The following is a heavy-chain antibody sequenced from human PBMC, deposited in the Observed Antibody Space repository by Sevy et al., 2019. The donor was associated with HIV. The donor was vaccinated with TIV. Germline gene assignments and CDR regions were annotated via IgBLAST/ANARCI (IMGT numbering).Heavy chain of an antibody. CDR3: ARDFYSSSLDYYYYGMDV. CDR1: GFTFSSYS. D-gene: IGHD6-13*01. V-gene: IGHV3-21*01. J-gene: IGHJ6*02. CDR2: ISSSSSYI. Sequence: GGSLRLSCAASGFTFSSYSMNWVRQAPGKGLEWVSSISSSSSYIYYAHSVKGRFTISRDNAKNSLYLQMNSLRAEDTAVYYCARDFYSSSLDYYYYGMDVWGQGTTVTVSS.